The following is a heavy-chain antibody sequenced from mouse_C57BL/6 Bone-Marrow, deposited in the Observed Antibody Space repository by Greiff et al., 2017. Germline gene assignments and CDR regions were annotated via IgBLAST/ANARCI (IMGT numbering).Heavy chain of an antibody. D-gene: IGHD3-2*02. J-gene: IGHJ3*01. Sequence: DVKLVESGGDLVKPGGSLKLSCAASGFTFSSYGMSWVRQTPDKRLEWVATISSGGSYTYYPDSVKGRFTISRDNAKNTLYPQMSSLKSEDTAMYDCATNSGPFAYWGQGTLVTVSA. V-gene: IGHV5-6*02. CDR1: GFTFSSYG. CDR3: ATNSGPFAY. CDR2: ISSGGSYT.